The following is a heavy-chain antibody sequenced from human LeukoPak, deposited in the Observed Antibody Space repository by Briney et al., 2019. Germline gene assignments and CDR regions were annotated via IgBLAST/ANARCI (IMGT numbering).Heavy chain of an antibody. J-gene: IGHJ3*02. CDR1: GFTFDDYG. V-gene: IGHV4-39*01. D-gene: IGHD6-13*01. CDR2: IYYSGST. CDR3: ARPSMDSRGAIDAFDI. Sequence: KPGGSLGLSCAASGFTFDDYGMSWVRQAPGKGLESVGSIYYSGSTYYNPSLKSRVTISVDTSKNQFSLKLSSVTAADTAVYYCARPSMDSRGAIDAFDIWGQGTMVTVSS.